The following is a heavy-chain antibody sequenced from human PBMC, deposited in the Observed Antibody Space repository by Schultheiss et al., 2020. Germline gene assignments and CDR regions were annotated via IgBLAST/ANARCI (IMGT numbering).Heavy chain of an antibody. CDR2: ISYDGSNK. CDR1: GFTFSSHG. CDR3: AKLSSGSYYYYYYMDV. D-gene: IGHD1-26*01. V-gene: IGHV3-30*18. J-gene: IGHJ6*03. Sequence: GESLKISCAASGFTFSSHGMHWVRQAPGKGLEWVAVISYDGSNKYYADSVKGRFTISRDNSKNTLYLQMNSLRAEDTAVYYCAKLSSGSYYYYYYMDVWGKGTTVTVSS.